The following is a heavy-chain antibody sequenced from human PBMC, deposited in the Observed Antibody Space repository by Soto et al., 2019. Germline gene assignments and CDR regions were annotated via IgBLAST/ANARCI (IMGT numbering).Heavy chain of an antibody. Sequence: QVQLVQSGAEVKKPGSSVKVSCTASGGTFSSYAISWVRQAPGQGLEWMGGIIPIFGTANYAQKFQGRVTITADESTSTAYMELSSLRSEDTAVYYCARGFGVTTRYYYYYGMDVWGQGTTVTVSS. CDR2: IIPIFGTA. D-gene: IGHD3-16*01. J-gene: IGHJ6*02. V-gene: IGHV1-69*01. CDR1: GGTFSSYA. CDR3: ARGFGVTTRYYYYYGMDV.